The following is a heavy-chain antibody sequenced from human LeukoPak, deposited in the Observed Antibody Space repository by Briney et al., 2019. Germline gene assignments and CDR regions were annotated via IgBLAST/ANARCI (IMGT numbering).Heavy chain of an antibody. CDR3: ARVGRRITIFGVSKGAFDP. V-gene: IGHV1-2*02. CDR2: INPNSGGT. J-gene: IGHJ5*02. CDR1: GYTFTGYY. Sequence: ASVKVSCKASGYTFTGYYKHWVRQAPGQGLEWMGWINPNSGGTNYAQKFQGRVTMTRDTSISTAYMELSRLRSDDTAVYYCARVGRRITIFGVSKGAFDPWGQGTLVTVSS. D-gene: IGHD3-3*01.